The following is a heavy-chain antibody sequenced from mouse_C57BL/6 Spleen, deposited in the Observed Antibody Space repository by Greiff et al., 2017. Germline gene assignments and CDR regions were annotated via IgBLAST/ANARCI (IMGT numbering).Heavy chain of an antibody. CDR3: ARSGVAQATYYFDY. CDR2: IDPSDSYT. CDR1: GYTFTSYW. V-gene: IGHV1-69*01. D-gene: IGHD3-2*02. J-gene: IGHJ2*01. Sequence: QVQLQQPGAELVMPGASVKLSCKASGYTFTSYWMHWVKQRPGQGLEWIGEIDPSDSYTNYNQKFKGKSTLTVDKSSSTAYMQLGSLTSEDSAVYYCARSGVAQATYYFDYWGQGTTLTVSS.